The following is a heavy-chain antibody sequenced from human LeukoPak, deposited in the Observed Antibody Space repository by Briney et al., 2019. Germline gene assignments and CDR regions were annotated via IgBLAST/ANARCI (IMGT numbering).Heavy chain of an antibody. J-gene: IGHJ4*02. CDR2: VSGSGSST. V-gene: IGHV3-23*01. D-gene: IGHD5-18*01. CDR3: AKAPTEGDTAVDYHFDY. CDR1: GFTFSSYA. Sequence: GGSLRLSCAASGFTFSSYAMSWVRQAPGKGLEWVSTVSGSGSSTYYADSVKGRFTISRDNSKNTLYLQMNSLRAEDTAVYYCAKAPTEGDTAVDYHFDYWGQGTLVTVSS.